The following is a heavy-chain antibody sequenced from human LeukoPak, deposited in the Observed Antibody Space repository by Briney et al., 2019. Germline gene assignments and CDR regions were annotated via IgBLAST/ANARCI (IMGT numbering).Heavy chain of an antibody. V-gene: IGHV3-30*03. D-gene: IGHD3-16*01. Sequence: GGSLRLSRAASGFTFSSYGMHWVRQAPGKGLEWVAVISYDGSNKYYADSVKGRFTISRDNAKNSLYLQMNSVRVEDSAVYYCASDVGVDWGQGTLVTVSS. CDR1: GFTFSSYG. CDR2: ISYDGSNK. J-gene: IGHJ4*02. CDR3: ASDVGVD.